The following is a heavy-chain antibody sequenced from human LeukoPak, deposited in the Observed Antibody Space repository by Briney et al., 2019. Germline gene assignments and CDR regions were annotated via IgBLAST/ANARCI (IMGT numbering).Heavy chain of an antibody. D-gene: IGHD3-10*01. CDR2: IKQDGSEK. J-gene: IGHJ4*02. CDR3: ARVTYYYGSGSLGGFDY. Sequence: GGSLRLSCAASGFTFSTYWMTWVRQTPGKGLEWVASIKQDGSEKYYVDSVKGRFTISRDNAKNSLYLQMNSLRAEDTAVYYCARVTYYYGSGSLGGFDYWGQGTLVTVPS. V-gene: IGHV3-7*01. CDR1: GFTFSTYW.